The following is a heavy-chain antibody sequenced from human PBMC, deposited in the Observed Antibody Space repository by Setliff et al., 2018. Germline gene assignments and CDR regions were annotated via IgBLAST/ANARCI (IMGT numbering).Heavy chain of an antibody. CDR2: INSDGSST. CDR1: EFTFSTYW. D-gene: IGHD6-6*01. CDR3: ARAPSSSSASWFDP. J-gene: IGHJ5*02. V-gene: IGHV3-74*01. Sequence: PGGSLRLSCAASEFTFSTYWIHWVRQAPGKGLVWVSRINSDGSSTSYADSVKGRFTISRDNAKNTLYLQMNSLRAEDTAVYYCARAPSSSSASWFDPWGQGTLVTVSS.